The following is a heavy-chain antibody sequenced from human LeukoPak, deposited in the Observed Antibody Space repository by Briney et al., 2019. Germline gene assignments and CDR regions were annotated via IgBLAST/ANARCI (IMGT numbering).Heavy chain of an antibody. J-gene: IGHJ6*03. CDR1: GYTFTSYG. Sequence: ASVKVSCKASGYTFTSYGISWVRQAPGQGLEWMGWISAYNGNTNYAQKLQGGVTMTTDTSTSTAYMELRSLRSDDTAVYYCARDGVPAAIRDYYYYHYMDVWGKGTTVTVSS. V-gene: IGHV1-18*01. CDR2: ISAYNGNT. CDR3: ARDGVPAAIRDYYYYHYMDV. D-gene: IGHD2-2*02.